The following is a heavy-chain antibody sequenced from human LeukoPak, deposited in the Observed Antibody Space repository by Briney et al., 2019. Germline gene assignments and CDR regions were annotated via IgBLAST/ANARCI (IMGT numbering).Heavy chain of an antibody. V-gene: IGHV1-2*02. Sequence: ASVKVSCKASGYTFTDYYMHWVRQVPGQGLEWMGWINPNSGGTNYAQKFQDRVTMTRDTSISTAYMDLSRLRSDDTAVYYCAREGYYGDYEFDYWGQGTLVTVSS. J-gene: IGHJ4*02. CDR2: INPNSGGT. CDR3: AREGYYGDYEFDY. D-gene: IGHD4-17*01. CDR1: GYTFTDYY.